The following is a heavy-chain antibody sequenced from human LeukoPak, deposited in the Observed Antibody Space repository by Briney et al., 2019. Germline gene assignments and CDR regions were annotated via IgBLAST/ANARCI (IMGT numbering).Heavy chain of an antibody. V-gene: IGHV1-18*01. CDR3: ARDPRYYDSSTNPFEY. D-gene: IGHD3-22*01. CDR2: FIAYNSNT. Sequence: ASVKVSCKASGYTCTSYGISWVRQAPRQGLGWRVGFIAYNSNTNYAQNFQCIVTMTRDMYTRTVSMELSSLRSEEPAVYSCARDPRYYDSSTNPFEYWGQGTLVTVSS. J-gene: IGHJ4*02. CDR1: GYTCTSYG.